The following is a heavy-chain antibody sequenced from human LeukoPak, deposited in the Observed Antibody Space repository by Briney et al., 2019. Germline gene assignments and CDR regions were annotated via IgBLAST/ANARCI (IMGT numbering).Heavy chain of an antibody. V-gene: IGHV3-11*04. CDR3: AKNADYYGSGSYAQGYYGMDV. J-gene: IGHJ6*04. CDR1: GFTFSDYY. CDR2: ISSSGSTI. Sequence: GGSLRLSCAASGFTFSDYYMSWIRQAPGKGLEWVSYISSSGSTIYYADSVKGRFTISRDNSKNTLYLQMNSLRAEDTAVYYCAKNADYYGSGSYAQGYYGMDVWGKGTTVTVSS. D-gene: IGHD3-10*01.